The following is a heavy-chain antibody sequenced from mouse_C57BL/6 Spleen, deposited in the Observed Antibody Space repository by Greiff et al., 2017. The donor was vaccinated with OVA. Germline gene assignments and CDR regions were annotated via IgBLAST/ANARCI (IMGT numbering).Heavy chain of an antibody. CDR2: IDPETGGT. CDR3: TNEDY. CDR1: GYTFTDYE. V-gene: IGHV1-15*01. J-gene: IGHJ4*01. Sequence: VHLVESGAELVRPGASVTLSCKASGYTFTDYEMHWVKQTPVHGLEWIGAIDPETGGTAYNQKFKGKAILTADKSSSTAYMELRSLTSEDSAVYYCTNEDYWGQGTSVTVSS.